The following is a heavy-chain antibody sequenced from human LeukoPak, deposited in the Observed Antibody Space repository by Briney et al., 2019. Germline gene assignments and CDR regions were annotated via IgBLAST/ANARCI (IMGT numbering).Heavy chain of an antibody. V-gene: IGHV3-7*01. Sequence: GGSLRLSCVASGFAFSSYSMIWVRQAPGKGLEWVANIKQDGSEKYYVDSVKGRFTISRDNAKNSLYLQMNSLRAEDTAVYYCARSHQLLGYGMDVWGQGTTVTVSS. D-gene: IGHD2-2*01. CDR3: ARSHQLLGYGMDV. CDR2: IKQDGSEK. J-gene: IGHJ6*02. CDR1: GFAFSSYS.